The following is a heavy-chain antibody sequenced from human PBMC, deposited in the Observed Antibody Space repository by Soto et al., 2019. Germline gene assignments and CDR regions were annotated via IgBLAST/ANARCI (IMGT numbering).Heavy chain of an antibody. D-gene: IGHD4-17*01. CDR1: GFTFSSYS. J-gene: IGHJ4*02. Sequence: GALRLSCAASGFTFSSYSMNWVRQAPGKGLERVSSISSSSSYIYYADSVKGRFTISRDNAKNSLYLQMNSLRAKDTAVYYCARDLIGYGGNFDYWGQGTLVTVSS. V-gene: IGHV3-21*01. CDR2: ISSSSSYI. CDR3: ARDLIGYGGNFDY.